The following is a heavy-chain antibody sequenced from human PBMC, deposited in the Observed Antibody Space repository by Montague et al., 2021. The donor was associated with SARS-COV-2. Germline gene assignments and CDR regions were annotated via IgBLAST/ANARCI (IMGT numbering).Heavy chain of an antibody. J-gene: IGHJ3*02. D-gene: IGHD3-10*01. CDR2: IYYSGTT. CDR3: ARPLVRGVPKAFDI. V-gene: IGHV4-39*01. CDR1: GGSITRNYY. Sequence: SETLSLTCTVSGGSITRNYYGGWIRQPPGKGLEWVGNIYYSGTTSINPSLESRVTTSVDAPKNQFSLNLTSVTAADTAVYYCARPLVRGVPKAFDIWGQGALVIVSS.